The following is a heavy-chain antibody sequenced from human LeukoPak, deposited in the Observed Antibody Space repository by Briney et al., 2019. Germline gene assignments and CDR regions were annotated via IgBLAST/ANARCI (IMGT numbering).Heavy chain of an antibody. CDR3: ARVPAYYYYGMDV. CDR2: ISSSSSTI. J-gene: IGHJ6*02. Sequence: PGGSLRLSCAASGFTFSSYSMNWVRQAPGKGLEWVSYISSSSSTIYYADSVKGRFTISRDNAKNSLYLQMNSLRAEDTAVYYCARVPAYYYYGMDVWGQGTMVTVSS. CDR1: GFTFSSYS. D-gene: IGHD2-2*01. V-gene: IGHV3-48*04.